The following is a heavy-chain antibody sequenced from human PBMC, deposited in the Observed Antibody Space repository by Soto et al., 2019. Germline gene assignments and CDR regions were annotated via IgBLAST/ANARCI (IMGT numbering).Heavy chain of an antibody. CDR2: IYYSGRK. V-gene: IGHV4-59*01. CDR3: ARWAYGVPASNWFDP. CDR1: GGSISSYY. D-gene: IGHD4-17*01. Sequence: KASETLSLTCTVSGGSISSYYWSWIRQPPGKGLEWIGSIYYSGRKNYNPSLKSRVTISVDTSKNQFSLKLSSVTAADTAVYYCARWAYGVPASNWFDPWGQGTLVTVSS. J-gene: IGHJ5*02.